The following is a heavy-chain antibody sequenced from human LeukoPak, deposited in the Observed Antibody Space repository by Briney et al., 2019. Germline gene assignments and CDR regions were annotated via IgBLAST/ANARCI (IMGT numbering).Heavy chain of an antibody. CDR3: ARGGDTGYDPEDY. V-gene: IGHV4-59*01. CDR2: IYYRGSA. J-gene: IGHJ4*02. CDR1: GGSISTYY. D-gene: IGHD5-12*01. Sequence: PSETLSLTCTVSGGSISTYYWSWIRQPPGKGLEWIGYIYYRGSATYNPSLKSRVTISVDTSKNQFSLKLTSVTAADTAVYYCARGGDTGYDPEDYWGQGTLVTVSS.